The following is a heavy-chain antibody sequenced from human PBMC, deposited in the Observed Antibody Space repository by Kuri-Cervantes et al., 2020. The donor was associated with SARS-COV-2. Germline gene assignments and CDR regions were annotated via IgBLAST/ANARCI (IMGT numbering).Heavy chain of an antibody. Sequence: PGGSLRLSCTVSGGSISSYYWSWIRQPAGKGLEWIGRIYTSGSTNYNPSLKSRVTMSVDTSKNQFSLKLSSVTAADTAVYYCARDSESGGYSGYDLSYWGQGTLVTVSS. CDR3: ARDSESGGYSGYDLSY. J-gene: IGHJ4*02. V-gene: IGHV4-4*07. CDR2: IYTSGST. CDR1: GGSISSYY. D-gene: IGHD5-12*01.